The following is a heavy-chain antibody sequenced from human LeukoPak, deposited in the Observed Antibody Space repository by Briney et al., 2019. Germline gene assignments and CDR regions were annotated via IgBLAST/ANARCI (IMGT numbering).Heavy chain of an antibody. D-gene: IGHD2-2*02. V-gene: IGHV1-2*02. CDR3: ARDADIVVVPAAIPSY. Sequence: ASVKVSCKASGYTFTGYYMHWVRQAPGQGLEWMGWINPSSGGTNYAQKFQGRVTMTRDTSISTAYMELSRLRSDDTAVYYCARDADIVVVPAAIPSYWGQGTLVTVSS. CDR2: INPSSGGT. J-gene: IGHJ4*02. CDR1: GYTFTGYY.